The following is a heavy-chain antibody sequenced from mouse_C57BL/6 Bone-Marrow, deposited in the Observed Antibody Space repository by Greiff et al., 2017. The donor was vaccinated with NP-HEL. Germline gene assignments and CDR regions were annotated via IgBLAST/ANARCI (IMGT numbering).Heavy chain of an antibody. V-gene: IGHV1-81*01. J-gene: IGHJ2*01. CDR1: GYTFTSYG. CDR2: IYPRSGNT. D-gene: IGHD1-1*01. Sequence: QVQLQQSGAELARPGASVKLSCKASGYTFTSYGISWVKQRTGQGLEWIGEIYPRSGNTYYNEKFKGKATLTADKTSSTAYMELRSLTSEDSAVYFCARLEFSDYYGSSYGYWGQGTTLTVSS. CDR3: ARLEFSDYYGSSYGY.